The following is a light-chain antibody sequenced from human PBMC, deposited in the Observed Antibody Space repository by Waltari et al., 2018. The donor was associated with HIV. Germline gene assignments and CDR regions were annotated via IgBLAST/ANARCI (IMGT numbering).Light chain of an antibody. CDR3: CSYAGSYSYV. V-gene: IGLV2-11*01. Sequence: QSALTQPRSVSGSPGQSVPISCTGSSSDVGGYKYVSWYEQHPGKAPKLMIYDVSKRPSGVPDRFSGSKSGNTASLTISGLQAEDEADYYCCSYAGSYSYVFGTGTKVTVL. J-gene: IGLJ1*01. CDR1: SSDVGGYKY. CDR2: DVS.